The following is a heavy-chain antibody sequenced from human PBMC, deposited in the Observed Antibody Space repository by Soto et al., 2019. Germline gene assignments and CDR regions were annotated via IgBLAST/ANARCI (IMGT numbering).Heavy chain of an antibody. CDR2: LSWNSGSI. Sequence: GGSMRLSCAASGFTFDDYAMHWVRQAPGKGLEWVSGLSWNSGSIGYADSVKGRFTISGDNAKNSLYLQINSLRAEDTALYYCAKDMVRGVIGNFDYWGQGTLVTVSS. CDR3: AKDMVRGVIGNFDY. V-gene: IGHV3-9*01. CDR1: GFTFDDYA. D-gene: IGHD3-10*01. J-gene: IGHJ4*02.